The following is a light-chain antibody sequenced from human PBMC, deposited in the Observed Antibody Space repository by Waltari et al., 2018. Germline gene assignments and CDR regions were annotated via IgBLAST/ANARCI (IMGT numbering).Light chain of an antibody. CDR1: SSDVGFYNY. CDR3: NSYTGSNSWV. CDR2: DVF. J-gene: IGLJ3*02. Sequence: QSALTQPASVSGSPGQSITISCAGTSSDVGFYNYVSWYQQNPGKAPKLVIYDVFERPSGGSHRFSGSKSGNTASLTISGLQAEDEADYYCNSYTGSNSWVFGGGTKLTVL. V-gene: IGLV2-14*01.